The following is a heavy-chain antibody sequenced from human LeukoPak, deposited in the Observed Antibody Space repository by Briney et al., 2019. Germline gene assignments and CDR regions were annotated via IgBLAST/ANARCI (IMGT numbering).Heavy chain of an antibody. CDR3: ARDGGYCSSTSCYEFYY. V-gene: IGHV1-69*13. CDR1: GGTFSSYA. D-gene: IGHD2-2*01. CDR2: IIPIFGTA. Sequence: SVKVSCKASGGTFSSYAISWVREAPGQGLEWMGGIIPIFGTANYAQKFQGRVTITADESTSTAYMELSSLRSEDTAVYYCARDGGYCSSTSCYEFYYWGQGTLVTVSS. J-gene: IGHJ4*02.